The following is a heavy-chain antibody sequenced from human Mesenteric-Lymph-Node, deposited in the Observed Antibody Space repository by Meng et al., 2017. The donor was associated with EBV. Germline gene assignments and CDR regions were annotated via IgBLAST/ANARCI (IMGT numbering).Heavy chain of an antibody. CDR3: ARPFPSIVSPRLDPFGD. J-gene: IGHJ4*02. Sequence: QVQLQESGPGLVKPSGXLSRTCAVXCGSISSINWCSWVRLPPGKGLEWIGEILRTGGTTYNPSLKSRVTISVDTSKNQFSLKMSSVTAADTAVYYCARPFPSIVSPRLDPFGDWGQGTLVTVSS. V-gene: IGHV4-4*02. CDR2: ILRTGGT. CDR1: CGSISSINW. D-gene: IGHD5/OR15-5a*01.